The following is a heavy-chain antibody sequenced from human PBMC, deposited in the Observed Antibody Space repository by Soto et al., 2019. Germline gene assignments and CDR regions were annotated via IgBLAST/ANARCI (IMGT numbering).Heavy chain of an antibody. J-gene: IGHJ3*02. CDR1: GGTFSSYA. CDR2: IIPIFGTA. V-gene: IGHV1-69*13. D-gene: IGHD3-22*01. CDR3: ARGDSYYYDSSGYYSHAFDI. Sequence: SVKVSCKASGGTFSSYAISWVRQAPGQGLEWMGGIIPIFGTANYAQKFQGRVTITADESTSTAYMELSSLRSEDTAVYYCARGDSYYYDSSGYYSHAFDIWGQGTMVTVSS.